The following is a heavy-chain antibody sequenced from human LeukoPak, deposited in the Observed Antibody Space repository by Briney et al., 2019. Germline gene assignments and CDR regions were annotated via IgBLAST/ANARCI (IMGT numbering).Heavy chain of an antibody. Sequence: GGSLRLSCAASGFTIRGFWMHWVRQVPREGLVWVARMNSAGTTINYADSVKGRFTISRDNVRNTLHLQMNNLSLEDTAVYFCIREVQVRASASLGLWGRGTLVTVS. CDR1: GFTIRGFW. V-gene: IGHV3-74*01. CDR2: MNSAGTTI. CDR3: IREVQVRASASLGL. J-gene: IGHJ4*01. D-gene: IGHD1-1*01.